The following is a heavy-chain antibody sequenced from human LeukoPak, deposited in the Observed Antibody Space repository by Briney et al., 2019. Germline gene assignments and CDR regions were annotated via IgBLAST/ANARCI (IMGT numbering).Heavy chain of an antibody. CDR2: IRSKAYGGTT. D-gene: IGHD1-26*01. V-gene: IGHV3-49*03. J-gene: IGHJ4*02. Sequence: PGGSLRLSCTASGFTFGDYAMSWFRQAPGKGLEWVGFIRSKAYGGTTDYAAPVKGRFTISRDDSKNTLYLQMNSLKTEDTAVYYCTTDAIGIVGATPLGYWGQGTLVTVSS. CDR3: TTDAIGIVGATPLGY. CDR1: GFTFGDYA.